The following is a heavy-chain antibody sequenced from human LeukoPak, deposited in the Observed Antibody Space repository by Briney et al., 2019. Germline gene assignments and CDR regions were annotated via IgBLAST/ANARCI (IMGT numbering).Heavy chain of an antibody. CDR3: AREPRALGYYYYMDV. Sequence: GGSLRLSCAASGFTFSSYAMSWVRQAPGKGLEWVSAISGSGGSTYYADSVKGRFSISRDSSKNTLYLQMNSLRADDTALYYCAREPRALGYYYYMDVWGKGTTVTVSS. J-gene: IGHJ6*03. CDR2: ISGSGGST. CDR1: GFTFSSYA. V-gene: IGHV3-23*01. D-gene: IGHD3-10*01.